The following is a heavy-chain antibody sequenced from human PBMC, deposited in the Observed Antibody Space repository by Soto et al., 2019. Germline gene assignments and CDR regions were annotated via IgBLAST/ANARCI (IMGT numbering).Heavy chain of an antibody. J-gene: IGHJ4*02. CDR3: AREGEAAAGKIDY. Sequence: GESLKISCKGSGYSFTSYWISWVRQMPGKGLEWMGRIDPSDSYTNYSPSFQGHVTISADKSISTAYLQWSSLKASDTAVYYCAREGEAAAGKIDYWGQGTLVTVSS. V-gene: IGHV5-10-1*01. D-gene: IGHD6-13*01. CDR2: IDPSDSYT. CDR1: GYSFTSYW.